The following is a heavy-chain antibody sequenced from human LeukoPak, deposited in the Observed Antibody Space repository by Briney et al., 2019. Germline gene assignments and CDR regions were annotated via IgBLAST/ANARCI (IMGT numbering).Heavy chain of an antibody. J-gene: IGHJ6*03. D-gene: IGHD3-3*01. V-gene: IGHV1-46*01. Sequence: ASVKVSCKASGYTFTSYYMHWVRQAPGQGLEWMGIINPSGGSTSYAQKFQGRVTMTRDTSTSTVYMELSSLRSEDTAVYYCARDPSAYDLAASGYYYYYMDVRGKGTTVTVSS. CDR3: ARDPSAYDLAASGYYYYYMDV. CDR2: INPSGGST. CDR1: GYTFTSYY.